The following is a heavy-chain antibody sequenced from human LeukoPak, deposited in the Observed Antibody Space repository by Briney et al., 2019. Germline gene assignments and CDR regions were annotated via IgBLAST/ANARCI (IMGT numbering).Heavy chain of an antibody. CDR3: ARGSTISETGYFDY. V-gene: IGHV4-34*01. D-gene: IGHD1-1*01. CDR2: INHRGDT. Sequence: PSETLSLTCAVYGRSFSAYYWSWIRQSPGKGLEWIAEINHRGDTNYNPSVKSRVSISVDTSKNQFSLKVTSLTAADRAVYYCARGSTISETGYFDYWGQGTLVTVSS. J-gene: IGHJ4*03. CDR1: GRSFSAYY.